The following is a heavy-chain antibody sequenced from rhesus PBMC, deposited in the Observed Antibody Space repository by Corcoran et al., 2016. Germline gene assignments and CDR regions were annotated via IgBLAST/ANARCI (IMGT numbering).Heavy chain of an antibody. CDR1: GGSISSSYSY. CDR3: ATHGVDTVGTVDY. D-gene: IGHD5-30*01. CDR2: IAYRGST. J-gene: IGHJ4*01. Sequence: QVQLQESGPGLVKPSETLSLTCAVSGGSISSSYSYWSWIRPAPGKGLEWIGYIAYRGSTSYNTSLKSRVTHSRDASKNQFSLKRSSVTAADTAVYYCATHGVDTVGTVDYWGQGVLVTVSS. V-gene: IGHV4-122*02.